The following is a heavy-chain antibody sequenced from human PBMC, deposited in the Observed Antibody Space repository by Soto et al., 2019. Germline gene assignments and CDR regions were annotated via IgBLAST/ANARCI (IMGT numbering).Heavy chain of an antibody. CDR2: IYYSGST. D-gene: IGHD2-2*01. CDR1: GGSISSSSYF. V-gene: IGHV4-39*01. Sequence: QLQLQESGPGLVKPSEILSLTCTVSGGSISSSSYFWGWIRQPPGKGLEWIGSIYYSGSTYYNPSLNSRVIISVDTSKNQFSLRLSSVTAADTAVYYCARFCSSNSCLVDYWGQGSLVTVSS. CDR3: ARFCSSNSCLVDY. J-gene: IGHJ4*02.